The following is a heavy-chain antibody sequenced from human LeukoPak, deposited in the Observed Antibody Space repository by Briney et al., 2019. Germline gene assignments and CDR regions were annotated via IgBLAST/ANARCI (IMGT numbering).Heavy chain of an antibody. V-gene: IGHV1-69*13. CDR3: ARGRLDVRSSWFY. CDR2: IIPIFGTA. D-gene: IGHD6-13*01. Sequence: SVKVSCTASGGTFSSYAISWVRQAPGQGLEWMGGIIPIFGTANYAQKFQGRVTITADESTSTAYMEVSSLTSEDTAVYYCARGRLDVRSSWFYWGQGTLVTVSS. CDR1: GGTFSSYA. J-gene: IGHJ4*02.